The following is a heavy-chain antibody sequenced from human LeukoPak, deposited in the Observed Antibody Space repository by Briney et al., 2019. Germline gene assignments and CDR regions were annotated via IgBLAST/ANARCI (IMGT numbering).Heavy chain of an antibody. CDR1: GYTFTSYG. CDR3: ARCASGDLDAFDI. J-gene: IGHJ3*02. D-gene: IGHD2-21*02. Sequence: AVKVSCKASGYTFTSYGISWVRPAPGQGREWMGWISSDNGNTNYAKKLQGRVTMTTDTSTSTAYMELRSLRSDDTAVYYCARCASGDLDAFDIWGQGTMVTVSS. CDR2: ISSDNGNT. V-gene: IGHV1-18*04.